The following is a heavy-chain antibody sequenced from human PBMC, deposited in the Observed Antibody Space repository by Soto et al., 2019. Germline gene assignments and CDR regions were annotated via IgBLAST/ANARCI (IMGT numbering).Heavy chain of an antibody. CDR1: GFTFSSYG. D-gene: IGHD3-10*01. J-gene: IGHJ6*03. CDR3: ARDLIRASAVRASYYYYYMDV. Sequence: QVQLVESGGGVVQPGRSLRLSCAASGFTFSSYGMHWVRQAPGKGLEWVAVIWYDGSNKYYADSVKGRFTISRDNSKNTLYLQMNSLRAEDTAVYYCARDLIRASAVRASYYYYYMDVWGKGTTVTVSS. CDR2: IWYDGSNK. V-gene: IGHV3-33*01.